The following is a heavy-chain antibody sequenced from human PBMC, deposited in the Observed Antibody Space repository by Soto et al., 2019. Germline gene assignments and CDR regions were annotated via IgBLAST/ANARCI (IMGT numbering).Heavy chain of an antibody. Sequence: QVPLVQSGAEVKKPGSSVKVSCKASGGTFSSYAISWVRQAPGQGLEWMGGIIPIFGTANYAQKFQGRVTITADESTSTAYMELSSLRSEDTAVYYCARGWYDCSSTSCYSDYYGMDVWGQGTTVTVSS. J-gene: IGHJ6*02. CDR1: GGTFSSYA. CDR3: ARGWYDCSSTSCYSDYYGMDV. V-gene: IGHV1-69*01. CDR2: IIPIFGTA. D-gene: IGHD2-2*01.